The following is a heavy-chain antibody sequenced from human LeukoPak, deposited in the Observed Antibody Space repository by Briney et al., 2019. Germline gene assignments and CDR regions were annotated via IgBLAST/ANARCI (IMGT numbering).Heavy chain of an antibody. Sequence: SETLSLTYAVSGGSINTYYWSWIRQPPGKGLEWVGYIYSTGNTNYNPSLKGRVTISLDTSKNQFSLNLSSVTAADTAVYYCAKHDTVFGAAHFYMDVWGKGTTVTVSS. V-gene: IGHV4-4*09. J-gene: IGHJ6*03. D-gene: IGHD3-3*01. CDR1: GGSINTYY. CDR2: IYSTGNT. CDR3: AKHDTVFGAAHFYMDV.